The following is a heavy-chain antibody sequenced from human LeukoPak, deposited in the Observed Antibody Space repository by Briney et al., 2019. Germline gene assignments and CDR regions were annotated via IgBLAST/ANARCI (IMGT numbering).Heavy chain of an antibody. D-gene: IGHD6-6*01. J-gene: IGHJ4*02. CDR1: GYSISSGYY. CDR3: ARATGSDGSSALLN. CDR2: IYYSGST. Sequence: SETLSLTCAVSGYSISSGYYWGWIRQPPGKGLEWIGYIYYSGSTNYNPSLKSRVTISVDTSKNQFSLKLSSVTAADTAVYYCARATGSDGSSALLNWGQGTLVTVSS. V-gene: IGHV4-38-2*01.